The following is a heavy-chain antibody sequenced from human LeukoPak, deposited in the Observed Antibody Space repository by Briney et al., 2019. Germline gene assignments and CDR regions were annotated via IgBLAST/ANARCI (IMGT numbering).Heavy chain of an antibody. V-gene: IGHV3-53*01. CDR1: GFTVSSNY. D-gene: IGHD4/OR15-4a*01. J-gene: IGHJ4*02. Sequence: GGSLRLSCAASGFTVSSNYMSWVRQAPGKGLEWGSVICSSSSTYYANSVKGRFTIHRDKSKNSLYLQMNSLRAEDAAVYYCARVLESVLDWGQGTLVTLST. CDR3: ARVLESVLD. CDR2: ICSSSST.